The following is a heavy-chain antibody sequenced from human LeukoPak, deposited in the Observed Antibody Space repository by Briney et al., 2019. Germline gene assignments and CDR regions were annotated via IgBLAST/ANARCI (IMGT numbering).Heavy chain of an antibody. V-gene: IGHV3-20*04. CDR1: GFTFDDYG. J-gene: IGHJ6*03. CDR2: INWNGGST. Sequence: PGRSLRLSCAASGFTFDDYGMNWVRQAPGKGLEWVSVINWNGGSTAYADSVKGRFTISRDNAKTTLYLQMNSLRVEDTALYYCAREHYNYYMDVWGKGTTVTVSS. CDR3: AREHYNYYMDV.